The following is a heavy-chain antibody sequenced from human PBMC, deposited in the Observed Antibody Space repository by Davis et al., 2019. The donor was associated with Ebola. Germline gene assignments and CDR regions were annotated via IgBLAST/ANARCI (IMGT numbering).Heavy chain of an antibody. D-gene: IGHD3-10*01. J-gene: IGHJ6*02. CDR2: IYTSGST. CDR1: GGSISSGSYY. Sequence: PSETLSLTCTVSGGSISSGSYYWSWIRQPAGKGLEWIGHIYTSGSTNYNPSLKSRVTISVDTSKNQFSLKLRSVTAADTALYYCATDATPRGLSGMDVWGQGTTVTVSS. V-gene: IGHV4-61*09. CDR3: ATDATPRGLSGMDV.